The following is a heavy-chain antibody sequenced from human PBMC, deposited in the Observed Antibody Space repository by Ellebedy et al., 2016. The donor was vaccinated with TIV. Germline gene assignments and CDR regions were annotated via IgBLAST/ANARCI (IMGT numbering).Heavy chain of an antibody. CDR2: FDPEDGET. D-gene: IGHD6-13*01. Sequence: AASVTVSCKVSGYTLTELSMHWVRQAPGKGLEWMGGFDPEDGETIYAQKFQGRVTMTEDTSTDTAYMELNRLTSDDTATYYCASVTFSSLSPFDSWGQGTLVIVSS. V-gene: IGHV1-24*01. J-gene: IGHJ4*02. CDR3: ASVTFSSLSPFDS. CDR1: GYTLTELS.